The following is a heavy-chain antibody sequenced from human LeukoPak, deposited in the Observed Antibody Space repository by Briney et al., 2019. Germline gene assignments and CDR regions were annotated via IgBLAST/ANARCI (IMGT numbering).Heavy chain of an antibody. CDR1: GYTFTGYY. CDR2: INPNSGGT. J-gene: IGHJ4*02. D-gene: IGHD1-26*01. V-gene: IGHV1-2*02. Sequence: GASVKVSCKASGYTFTGYYMHWVRQAPGQGLEWMGWINPNSGGTNYAQKFQGRVTMTRETSISTAYMELSRLRSDDTAVYYCAREIVGATTEDYWGQGTLVTVSS. CDR3: AREIVGATTEDY.